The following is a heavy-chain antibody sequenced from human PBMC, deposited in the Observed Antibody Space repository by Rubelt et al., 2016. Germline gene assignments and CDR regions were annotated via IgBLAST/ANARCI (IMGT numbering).Heavy chain of an antibody. CDR2: IYHTGST. Sequence: QLQLQESGPGLVKPSETLSLTCAVSGDSISNSSSFWGWVRQPPGKGLEYVATIYHTGSTYSKPSLRSRVTISGDTSKNQFSLKMTSVTAADTAVYYCVRQKGGLMDYWGQGTLVTVSS. D-gene: IGHD3-16*01. CDR3: VRQKGGLMDY. CDR1: GDSISNSSSF. J-gene: IGHJ4*02. V-gene: IGHV4-39*01.